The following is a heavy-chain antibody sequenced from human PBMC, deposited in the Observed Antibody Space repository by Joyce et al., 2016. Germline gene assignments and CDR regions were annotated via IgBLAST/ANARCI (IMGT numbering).Heavy chain of an antibody. Sequence: QVQLVESGGGVVQPGRSLRLSCAASGFTFSSYAMHWVRQAPGKGVGWVAVISFDGSIKYYADSGKGRFSISRDNSKNTMYLQMNSLRVEDTAVYYCARDASGPPYWGQGSLVTVSS. CDR2: ISFDGSIK. V-gene: IGHV3-30-3*01. J-gene: IGHJ4*02. CDR1: GFTFSSYA. CDR3: ARDASGPPY.